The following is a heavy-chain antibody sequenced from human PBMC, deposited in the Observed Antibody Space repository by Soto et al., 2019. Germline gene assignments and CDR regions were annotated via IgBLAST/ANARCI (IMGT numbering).Heavy chain of an antibody. CDR3: AGKAFDIGNWFDP. D-gene: IGHD5-12*01. Sequence: GGSLRLSCAASGFTFSSYGMHWVRQAPGKGLEWVAVISYDGSNKYYADSVKGRFTISRDNSKNTLYQQMNSLRAEDTAAYCCAGKAFDIGNWFDPWGQGTLVTVSS. J-gene: IGHJ5*02. CDR2: ISYDGSNK. CDR1: GFTFSSYG. V-gene: IGHV3-30*03.